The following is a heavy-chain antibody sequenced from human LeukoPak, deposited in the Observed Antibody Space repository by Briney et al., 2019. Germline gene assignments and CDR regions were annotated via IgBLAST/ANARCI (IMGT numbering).Heavy chain of an antibody. Sequence: SETLSLTCSVSGVSMRGCDWSWIRQSPGKGLEWIGYLYYNGSANYNPSLKSRVTISVDSSKNHFSLKVTSVTATDTAVYYCARHYDFWSGPAFFDPWGQGTLVTVSS. J-gene: IGHJ5*02. CDR2: LYYNGSA. CDR3: ARHYDFWSGPAFFDP. CDR1: GVSMRGCD. D-gene: IGHD3-3*01. V-gene: IGHV4-59*08.